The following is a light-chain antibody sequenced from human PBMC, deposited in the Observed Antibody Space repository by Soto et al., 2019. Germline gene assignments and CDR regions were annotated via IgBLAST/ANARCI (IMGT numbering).Light chain of an antibody. V-gene: IGKV3-15*01. CDR2: AAS. Sequence: DIDLTQSPATLSLAPVARVTLSCRASESVSTNLAWYQQKAGQAPRLLIYAASTRATGIPARFSGSGSGTEFTLTISSLQSEDFAVYYCQQYSIWRTFGQGTKVDIK. CDR3: QQYSIWRT. CDR1: ESVSTN. J-gene: IGKJ1*01.